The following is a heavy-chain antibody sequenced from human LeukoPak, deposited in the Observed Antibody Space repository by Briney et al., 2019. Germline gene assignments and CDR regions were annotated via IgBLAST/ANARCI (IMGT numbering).Heavy chain of an antibody. V-gene: IGHV4-59*01. D-gene: IGHD3-22*01. J-gene: IGHJ4*02. CDR3: AREHSYYDSSGYYYGSGYFDY. CDR2: IYYSGST. CDR1: GGSMSTYY. Sequence: SETLSLTCTVSGGSMSTYYWSWIRQPPGKGLEWIGYIYYSGSTNYNPSLKSRVIISVDTSKNQLSLKLSSVTAADTAVYSCAREHSYYDSSGYYYGSGYFDYWGQGTLVTVSS.